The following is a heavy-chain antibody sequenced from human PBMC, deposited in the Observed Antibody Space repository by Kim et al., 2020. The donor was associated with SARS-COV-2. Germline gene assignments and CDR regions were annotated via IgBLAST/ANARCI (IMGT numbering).Heavy chain of an antibody. D-gene: IGHD6-13*01. V-gene: IGHV4-34*01. CDR3: ARGPRDPHSSSWSHSRLNNWCDP. Sequence: SETLSLTCAVYGGSFSGYYWSWIRQPPGKGLEWIGEINHSGSTNYNPSLKSRVTISVDTSKNQFSLKLSSVTAADTAVYYCARGPRDPHSSSWSHSRLNNWCDPWGQGTLVTVSS. J-gene: IGHJ5*02. CDR1: GGSFSGYY. CDR2: INHSGST.